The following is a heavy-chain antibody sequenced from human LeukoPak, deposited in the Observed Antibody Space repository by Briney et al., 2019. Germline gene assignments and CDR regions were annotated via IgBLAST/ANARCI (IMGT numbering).Heavy chain of an antibody. V-gene: IGHV3-23*01. CDR3: AKLYSSGWSGLDY. Sequence: GGSLRLSCAASGFTFSSYAMSWVRQAPRKGLEWVSAISGSGGSTYYADSVKGRFTISRDNSKNTLYLQMNSLRAEDTAVYYCAKLYSSGWSGLDYWGQGTLVTVSS. CDR1: GFTFSSYA. J-gene: IGHJ4*02. CDR2: ISGSGGST. D-gene: IGHD6-19*01.